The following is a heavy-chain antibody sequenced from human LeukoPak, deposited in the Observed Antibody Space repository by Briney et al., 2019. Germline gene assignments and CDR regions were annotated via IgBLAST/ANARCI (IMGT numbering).Heavy chain of an antibody. J-gene: IGHJ4*02. CDR2: IYSGGST. Sequence: PGGSLRLSCAASGFTVSSNYMSWVRQAPGKGLEWVSVIYSGGSTYYADSVKGRFTISRDNSKNTLYLQMNSLRADDTAVYYCAKSHHVTAIDYWGQGTLVTVSS. CDR1: GFTVSSNY. V-gene: IGHV3-53*01. CDR3: AKSHHVTAIDY. D-gene: IGHD2-21*02.